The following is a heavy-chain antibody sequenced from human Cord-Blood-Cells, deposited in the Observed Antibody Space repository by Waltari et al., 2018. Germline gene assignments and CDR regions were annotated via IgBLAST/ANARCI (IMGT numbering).Heavy chain of an antibody. J-gene: IGHJ6*03. Sequence: QVQLVQSGAEVKKPGASVKVSCKASGYTFTGYYMHWVRQAPGQGLEWMGWINPNSGGTNYAQKFQGRVTMTRDTSISTAYMELSRLRSDDTAVDYCAREIRYCSGGSCYYYYYYMDVWGKGTTVTVSS. D-gene: IGHD2-15*01. CDR2: INPNSGGT. CDR3: AREIRYCSGGSCYYYYYYMDV. V-gene: IGHV1-2*02. CDR1: GYTFTGYY.